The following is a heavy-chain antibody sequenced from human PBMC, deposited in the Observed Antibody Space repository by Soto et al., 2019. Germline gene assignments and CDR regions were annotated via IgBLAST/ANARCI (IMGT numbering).Heavy chain of an antibody. J-gene: IGHJ4*02. Sequence: LSLTCTVSGGSVSSGSYYWSWIRQPPGKGLEWIGYIYYSGSTNYNPSLKSRVTISVDTSKNQFSLKLSSVTAADTAVYYCARTTMIVGRLDYWGQGTLVTVSS. D-gene: IGHD3-22*01. CDR1: GGSVSSGSYY. V-gene: IGHV4-61*01. CDR2: IYYSGST. CDR3: ARTTMIVGRLDY.